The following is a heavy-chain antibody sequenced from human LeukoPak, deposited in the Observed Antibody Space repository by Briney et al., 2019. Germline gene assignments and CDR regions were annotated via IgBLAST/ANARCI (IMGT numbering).Heavy chain of an antibody. V-gene: IGHV1-69*05. CDR2: IIPIFGTA. CDR1: GGTFSSYA. J-gene: IGHJ4*02. D-gene: IGHD3-22*01. CDR3: AREGYYDSSGYYYLDY. Sequence: ASLKVSSKASGGTFSSYAISWVRQAPGPGLEWMGGIIPIFGTANYAQKFQGRVTITTDESTSTAYMELSSLRSEDTAVYYCAREGYYDSSGYYYLDYWGQGTLVTVSS.